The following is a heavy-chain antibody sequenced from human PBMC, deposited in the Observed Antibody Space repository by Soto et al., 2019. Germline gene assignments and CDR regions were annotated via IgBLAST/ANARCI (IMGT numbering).Heavy chain of an antibody. CDR1: GFTFSSYS. CDR2: ISSSSSYI. CDR3: ARGYCSSTSCFRFDP. V-gene: IGHV3-21*01. D-gene: IGHD2-2*01. Sequence: PGGSLRLSCAASGFTFSSYSMNWVRQAPGKGLEWVSSISSSSSYIYYADSVKGRFTISRDNAKNSLYLQMNSLRAKDTAVYYCARGYCSSTSCFRFDPWGQGTLVTVSS. J-gene: IGHJ5*02.